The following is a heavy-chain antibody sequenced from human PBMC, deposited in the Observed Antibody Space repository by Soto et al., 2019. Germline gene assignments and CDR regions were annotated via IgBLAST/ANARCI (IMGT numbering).Heavy chain of an antibody. Sequence: GGSLRLSCAASGFTFSNAWINWVRQAPGKGLEWVGRIKSKTDGGTPDYAAPVKGRFAISRGDSKNMVYLQMNSLKTEDTGIFCCTTDSYSSIIVVRFDYWGHGTLVTVYS. D-gene: IGHD3-22*01. CDR2: IKSKTDGGTP. CDR1: GFTFSNAW. V-gene: IGHV3-15*07. CDR3: TTDSYSSIIVVRFDY. J-gene: IGHJ4*01.